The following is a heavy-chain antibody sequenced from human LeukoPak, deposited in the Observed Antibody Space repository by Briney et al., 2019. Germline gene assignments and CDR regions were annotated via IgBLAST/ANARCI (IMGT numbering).Heavy chain of an antibody. CDR1: GFTFSSYA. CDR3: AKGQNPYYYDSSGYLAFDY. V-gene: IGHV3-23*01. J-gene: IGHJ4*02. D-gene: IGHD3-22*01. CDR2: ISGSGGST. Sequence: PGESLRLSCAASGFTFSSYAMTWVRQAPGKGLEWVSGISGSGGSTYYTDSVKGRFTLSRDNSKNTVYLQMNSLRAEDTAVYYCAKGQNPYYYDSSGYLAFDYWGQGTLVTVSS.